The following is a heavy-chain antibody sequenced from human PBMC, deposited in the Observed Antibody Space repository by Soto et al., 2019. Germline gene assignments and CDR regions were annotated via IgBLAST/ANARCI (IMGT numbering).Heavy chain of an antibody. CDR3: AASGRVVLGYGFKVSEGLDT. Sequence: QVQLVQSGPEVKKPGSSVKVSCEASGGTFSNFAVNWVRQAPGQGLEWVGGIIPLFKVAKYAQKFEGRVTSGADAYTSTAYVDLSSLRSDDSAVYYCAASGRVVLGYGFKVSEGLDTWGPGTMVTVSS. J-gene: IGHJ3*02. D-gene: IGHD6-13*01. CDR2: IIPLFKVA. CDR1: GGTFSNFA. V-gene: IGHV1-69*01.